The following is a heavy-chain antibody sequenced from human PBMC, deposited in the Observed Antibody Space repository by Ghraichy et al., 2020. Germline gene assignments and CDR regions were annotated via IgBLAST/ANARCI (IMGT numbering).Heavy chain of an antibody. CDR1: GFTFSSYA. CDR3: AKVVEGSWWGNYYYGMDV. J-gene: IGHJ6*02. CDR2: ISGSGGST. V-gene: IGHV3-23*01. D-gene: IGHD6-13*01. Sequence: GGSLRLSCAASGFTFSSYAMSWVRQAPGKGLEWVSAISGSGGSTYYADSVKGRFTISRDNSKNTLYLQMNSLRAEDTAVYYCAKVVEGSWWGNYYYGMDVWGQGTTVTVSS.